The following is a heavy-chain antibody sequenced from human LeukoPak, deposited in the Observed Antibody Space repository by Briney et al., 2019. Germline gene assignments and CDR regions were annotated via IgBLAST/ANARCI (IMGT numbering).Heavy chain of an antibody. V-gene: IGHV3-9*03. D-gene: IGHD3-16*01. CDR3: AKDRGLRLHQGGFDY. Sequence: GGSLRLSCAASGFTFDDYAMHWVRQAPGKGLEWVSSISWNSGSIGYADSVKGRFTISRDNVKNSLYLQMNSLRTEDMALYYCAKDRGLRLHQGGFDYWGQGTLVTVSS. CDR1: GFTFDDYA. CDR2: ISWNSGSI. J-gene: IGHJ4*02.